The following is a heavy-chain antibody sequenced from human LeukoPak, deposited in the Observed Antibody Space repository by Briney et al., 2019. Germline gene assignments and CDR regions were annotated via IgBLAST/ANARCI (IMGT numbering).Heavy chain of an antibody. D-gene: IGHD3-16*01. CDR2: IYTSGSP. V-gene: IGHV4-4*07. J-gene: IGHJ6*03. CDR1: SGSISSYD. Sequence: SETLSLTCTVSSGSISSYDWSWIRQPAGKGLEWIGRIYTSGSPNYNPSLKSRVTMSVDTSKNQFSLKLSSVTAADTAVYYCARETSQKGAHYMDVWGKGTTVTVSS. CDR3: ARETSQKGAHYMDV.